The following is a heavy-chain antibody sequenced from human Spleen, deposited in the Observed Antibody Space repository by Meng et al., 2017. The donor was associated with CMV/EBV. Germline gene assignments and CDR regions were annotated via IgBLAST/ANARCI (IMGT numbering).Heavy chain of an antibody. CDR2: IRYDGSSE. Sequence: GESLKISCAASGFSFTSYGMHWVRQAPGKGLEWVAFIRYDGSSEYYAESVKGRFTISRENSQDTVFLQMGNLRADDAALYYCVRDIVPAAISEYYFPYWGQGTLVTVSS. D-gene: IGHD2-2*01. V-gene: IGHV3-30*02. CDR1: GFSFTSYG. J-gene: IGHJ4*02. CDR3: VRDIVPAAISEYYFPY.